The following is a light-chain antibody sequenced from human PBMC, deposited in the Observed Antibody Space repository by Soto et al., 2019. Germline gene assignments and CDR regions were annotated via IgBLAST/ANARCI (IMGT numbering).Light chain of an antibody. J-gene: IGLJ1*01. CDR1: SSDVGTYNL. CDR3: CSYAGSSTYV. CDR2: EGT. Sequence: QSVLTQPASVSGSPGQSVTISCTGTSSDVGTYNLVSWYQPHPGKAPKLIIYEGTKRPSGVSHRFSGSTSGNTASLTISGLQAEDEADYYCCSYAGSSTYVFGTGTKLTVL. V-gene: IGLV2-23*01.